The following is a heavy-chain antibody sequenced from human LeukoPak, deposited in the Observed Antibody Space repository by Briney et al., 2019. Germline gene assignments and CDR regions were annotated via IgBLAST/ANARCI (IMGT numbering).Heavy chain of an antibody. CDR3: ERDRKLSSWCDY. CDR2: ISAYNGNT. D-gene: IGHD6-13*01. J-gene: IGHJ4*02. Sequence: ASVKVSCKASGYTFTSYGISLARQAPGQGLEWMGLISAYNGNTNYAQELQGRGNITTDTSTSRTYMELRSRRSDDTAVYYCERDRKLSSWCDYWGQGTLVTVSS. V-gene: IGHV1-18*01. CDR1: GYTFTSYG.